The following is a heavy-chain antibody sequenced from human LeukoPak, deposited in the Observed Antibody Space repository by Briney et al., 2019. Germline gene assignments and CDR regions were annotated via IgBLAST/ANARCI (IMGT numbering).Heavy chain of an antibody. CDR2: IYYSGST. D-gene: IGHD3-10*01. CDR1: GGSISSGDYG. V-gene: IGHV4-30-4*01. J-gene: IGHJ4*02. CDR3: ARAIPETIFGGYFDY. Sequence: SETLSLTCTVSGGSISSGDYGWRWVRQPPGKGLEWIEYIYYSGSTYDHPSLNSRVTISVDTSKHQFSLKLSSVTAADTAVYYCARAIPETIFGGYFDYWGQGTLVTVSS.